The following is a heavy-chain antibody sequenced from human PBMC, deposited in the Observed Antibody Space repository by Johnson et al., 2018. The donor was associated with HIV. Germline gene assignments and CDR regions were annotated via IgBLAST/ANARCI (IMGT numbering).Heavy chain of an antibody. J-gene: IGHJ4*03. V-gene: IGHV3-30*19. CDR3: ASGDDDGF. CDR2: ISYDGKHK. D-gene: IGHD5-12*01. CDR1: GFNFSSYG. Sequence: QVQLVESGGGVVQPGRSLRLSSPASGFNFSSYGMHWVRQAPAQGLAWVAVISYDGKHKFYADSVKGRFTISRDNSRNTLYLQMNSLRPEDTAVYYCASGDDDGFWGRGTLVTVSS.